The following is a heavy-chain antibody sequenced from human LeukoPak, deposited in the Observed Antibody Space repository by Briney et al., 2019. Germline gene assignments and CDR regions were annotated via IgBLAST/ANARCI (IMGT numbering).Heavy chain of an antibody. CDR2: ISGSGGST. V-gene: IGHV3-23*01. J-gene: IGHJ4*02. D-gene: IGHD1-14*01. CDR3: AKYMWGPQRGPFDY. Sequence: LPGGSLRLSCAASGFTFSSYAMSWVRQAPGKGLEWVSAISGSGGSTYYADSVKGRFTISRDNSKNTLYLQMNSLRAEDTAVYYCAKYMWGPQRGPFDYWGQGTLVTVSS. CDR1: GFTFSSYA.